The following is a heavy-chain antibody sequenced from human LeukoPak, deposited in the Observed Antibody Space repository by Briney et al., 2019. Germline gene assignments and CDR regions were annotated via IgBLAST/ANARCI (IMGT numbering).Heavy chain of an antibody. CDR3: ATGYCSSTSCYDFDY. CDR1: GFTFSSYA. V-gene: IGHV3-23*01. Sequence: QPGGSLRLSCAASGFTFSSYAMSWVRQAPGKGLEWVSAISGSGGSTYYADSVKGRFTISRDNSKNTLYLQMNSLRAEDTAVYYCATGYCSSTSCYDFDYWGQGTLVTVSS. D-gene: IGHD2-2*01. CDR2: ISGSGGST. J-gene: IGHJ4*02.